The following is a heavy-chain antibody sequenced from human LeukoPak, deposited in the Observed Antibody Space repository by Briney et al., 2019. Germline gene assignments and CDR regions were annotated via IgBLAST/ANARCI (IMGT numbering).Heavy chain of an antibody. J-gene: IGHJ4*02. D-gene: IGHD1-7*01. CDR3: ARTVTGSTLPPKY. CDR1: GYTFTSYG. CDR2: ISGDNGNT. V-gene: IGHV1-18*01. Sequence: ASVKVSCKTSGYTFTSYGISWVRQAPGQGLEWMGWISGDNGNTKYAQKLHGRVTMTTDTSTSTAYMELRSLRSDDTAVYYCARTVTGSTLPPKYWGQGTLVTVSS.